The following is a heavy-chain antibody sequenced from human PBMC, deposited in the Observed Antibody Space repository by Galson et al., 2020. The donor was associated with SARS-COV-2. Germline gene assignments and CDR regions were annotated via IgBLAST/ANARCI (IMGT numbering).Heavy chain of an antibody. CDR2: IYYSGST. V-gene: IGHV4-39*07. D-gene: IGHD3-10*01. CDR1: GGSINISSYS. Sequence: SETLSLTCTVSGGSINISSYSWGWIRQPPGKGLEWIGNIYYSGSTNYNPSLKSRLTISLDTSKNQISLKLSSVTAADTAVYYCAREKSGSGSSYWGQGTVVTVSS. CDR3: AREKSGSGSSY. J-gene: IGHJ4*02.